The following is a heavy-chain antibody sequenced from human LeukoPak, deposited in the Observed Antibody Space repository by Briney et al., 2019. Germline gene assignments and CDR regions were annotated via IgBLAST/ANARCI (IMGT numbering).Heavy chain of an antibody. V-gene: IGHV3-30*04. CDR3: ARDAGYDFWSKVYYYYYYMDV. J-gene: IGHJ6*03. CDR1: GFTFSSYA. Sequence: GGSLRLSCAASGFTFSSYAMHWVRQAPGKGLEWVAVISYDGSNKYYADSVKGRFTISRDNSKNTLYLQMNSLRAEDTAVYYCARDAGYDFWSKVYYYYYYMDVWGKGTTVTISS. CDR2: ISYDGSNK. D-gene: IGHD3-3*01.